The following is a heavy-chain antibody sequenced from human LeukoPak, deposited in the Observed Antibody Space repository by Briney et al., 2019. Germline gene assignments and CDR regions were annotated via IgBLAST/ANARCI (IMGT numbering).Heavy chain of an antibody. CDR3: ARELAAARYYYYYMDV. V-gene: IGHV4-34*01. CDR2: INHSGST. CDR1: GGSFSGYY. D-gene: IGHD6-13*01. Sequence: PSETLSLTCAVYGGSFSGYYWSWIRQPPGKGLEWIGEINHSGSTNYNPSLKSRVTISVDTSKNQFSLKLSSVTAADTAVYYCARELAAARYYYYYMDVWGKGTTVTISS. J-gene: IGHJ6*03.